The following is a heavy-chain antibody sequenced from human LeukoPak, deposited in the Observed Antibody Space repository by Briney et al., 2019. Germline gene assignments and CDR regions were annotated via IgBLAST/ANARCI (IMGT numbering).Heavy chain of an antibody. CDR2: IYGSGEGQT. V-gene: IGHV3-23*01. J-gene: IGHJ4*02. D-gene: IGHD6-19*01. CDR3: AKGAEQWLVTGGFES. Sequence: PGGSLRLSCAASGFTFRAYTMNWVRQAPGKGLEWVSGIYGSGEGQTFYADSVRGRFTISRDNSRNTLYLQLNSLRAEDTAVYSCAKGAEQWLVTGGFESWGQGTLVTVS. CDR1: GFTFRAYT.